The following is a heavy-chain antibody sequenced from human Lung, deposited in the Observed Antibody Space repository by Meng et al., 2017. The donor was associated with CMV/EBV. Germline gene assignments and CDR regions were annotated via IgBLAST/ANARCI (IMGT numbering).Heavy chain of an antibody. V-gene: IGHV2-5*02. Sequence: QITLKESGPTLVKPTHTLTLTCNFSGFSLNTIGEAVAWIRQPPGKALEWLALIYWDDDKRYSPSLKNRLTINKDTSKNQVVLTLANMDPVDTATYYCALRPLLSARVRGHWFDPWGQGTLVTVSS. CDR2: IYWDDDK. CDR1: GFSLNTIGEA. CDR3: ALRPLLSARVRGHWFDP. D-gene: IGHD3-10*01. J-gene: IGHJ5*02.